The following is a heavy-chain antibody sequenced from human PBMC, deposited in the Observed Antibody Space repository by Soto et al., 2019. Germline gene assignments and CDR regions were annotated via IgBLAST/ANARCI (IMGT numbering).Heavy chain of an antibody. Sequence: ESGGGVVQPGRSLRLSCAASGFTFSSYGMHWVRQAPGKGLEWVAVIWYDGSNKYYADSVKGRFTISRDNSKNTLYLQMNSLRAEDTAVYYCARARYCSGGSCYSGLHFDYWGQGTLVTVSS. CDR1: GFTFSSYG. CDR3: ARARYCSGGSCYSGLHFDY. J-gene: IGHJ4*02. D-gene: IGHD2-15*01. CDR2: IWYDGSNK. V-gene: IGHV3-33*01.